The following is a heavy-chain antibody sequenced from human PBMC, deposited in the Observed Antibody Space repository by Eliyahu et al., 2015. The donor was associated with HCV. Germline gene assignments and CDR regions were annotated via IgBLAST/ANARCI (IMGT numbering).Heavy chain of an antibody. CDR1: XGXXTTYY. D-gene: IGHD6-19*01. J-gene: IGHJ5*02. V-gene: IGHV4-59*01. CDR2: XHXSGST. Sequence: QVQLQESGPRLVKPSETLSLTCTVAXGXXTTYYWSWXRXPPGKGLEWIGYXHXSGSTNYNPXLKSRVTISIDTSKNQFSLNLTSVTAADTAMYYCASGGGGIAVTGTGGWFDPWGQGTLVTVSS. CDR3: ASGGGGIAVTGTGGWFDP.